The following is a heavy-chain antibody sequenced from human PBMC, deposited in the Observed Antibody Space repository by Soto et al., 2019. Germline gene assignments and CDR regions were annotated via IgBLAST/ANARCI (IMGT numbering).Heavy chain of an antibody. J-gene: IGHJ4*02. Sequence: IASAACGVRVSSYAIGWVRQAPGKGLEWVSAISGSGGSTYYADSVKGRFTISRDNSKNTLYLQMNSLRAEDTAVYYCAKTVSAITTYCFGYWGQRTLVTVPS. D-gene: IGHD1-1*01. CDR2: ISGSGGST. CDR1: GVRVSSYA. CDR3: AKTVSAITTYCFGY. V-gene: IGHV3-23*01.